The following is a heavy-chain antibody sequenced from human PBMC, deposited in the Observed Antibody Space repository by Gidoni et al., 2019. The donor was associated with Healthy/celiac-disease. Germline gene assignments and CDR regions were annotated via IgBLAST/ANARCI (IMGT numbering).Heavy chain of an antibody. V-gene: IGHV1-69*01. CDR2: IIPIVGTA. J-gene: IGHJ6*02. D-gene: IGHD2-8*01. CDR3: ARDRYCTKGVGYSRDGMDV. Sequence: QVQLVQSGAEVTKPGSSVKVSCTASGGTFSSYAISWVRQAPGKGREWMGGIIPIVGTANYEHKCKGRVTITADESTSTADMELSSLRSEDTAVYYCARDRYCTKGVGYSRDGMDVWGQGTTVTVSS. CDR1: GGTFSSYA.